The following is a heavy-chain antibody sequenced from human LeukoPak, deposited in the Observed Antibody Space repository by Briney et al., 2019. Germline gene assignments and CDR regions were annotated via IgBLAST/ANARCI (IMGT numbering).Heavy chain of an antibody. Sequence: PGGSLRLSCAASGFTFSSYAMSWVRQAPGKGLEWVSAISGSGGSTYYADSVKGRFTISRDNSKNTLYLQVNSLRAEDTAVYYCAKGGLYSSSMIDYWGQGTLVTVSS. CDR2: ISGSGGST. CDR1: GFTFSSYA. D-gene: IGHD6-6*01. CDR3: AKGGLYSSSMIDY. J-gene: IGHJ4*02. V-gene: IGHV3-23*01.